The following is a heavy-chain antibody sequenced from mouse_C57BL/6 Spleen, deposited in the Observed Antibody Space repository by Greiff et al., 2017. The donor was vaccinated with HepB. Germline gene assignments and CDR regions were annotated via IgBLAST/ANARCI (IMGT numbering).Heavy chain of an antibody. J-gene: IGHJ1*03. Sequence: QVQLQQPGAELVKPGASVKLSCKASGYTFTSYWMQWVKQRPGQGLEWIGEIDPSDSYTNYNQKFKGKATLTVDTSSSTAYMQLSSLTSEDSAVYYCARIFHYGSSSDWYFDVWGTGTTVTVSS. V-gene: IGHV1-50*01. CDR1: GYTFTSYW. CDR2: IDPSDSYT. D-gene: IGHD1-1*01. CDR3: ARIFHYGSSSDWYFDV.